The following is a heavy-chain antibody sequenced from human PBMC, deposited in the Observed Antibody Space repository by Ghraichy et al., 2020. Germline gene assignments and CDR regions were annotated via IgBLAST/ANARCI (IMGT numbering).Heavy chain of an antibody. CDR2: IYYSGST. D-gene: IGHD4-17*01. V-gene: IGHV4-31*03. J-gene: IGHJ5*02. CDR3: ARAARLRSRALNWFDP. CDR1: GGSISSGGYY. Sequence: TLSLTCTVSGGSISSGGYYWSWIRQHPGKGLEWIGYIYYSGSTYYNPSLKSRVTISVDTSKNQFSLKLSSVTAADTAVYYCARAARLRSRALNWFDPWGQGTLVTVSS.